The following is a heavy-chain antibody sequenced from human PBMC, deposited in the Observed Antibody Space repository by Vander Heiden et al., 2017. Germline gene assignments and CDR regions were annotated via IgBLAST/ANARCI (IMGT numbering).Heavy chain of an antibody. V-gene: IGHV3-15*07. CDR1: GFTFSNAW. CDR2: IKSKTDGGTT. D-gene: IGHD6-6*01. J-gene: IGHJ6*02. CDR3: TTFEYSSSGGGYYYYYYGMDV. Sequence: EVQLVESGGGLVKPGGSLRLSCAASGFTFSNAWMNWVRQAPGKGLEWVGRIKSKTDGGTTDYAAPVKGRFTISRDDSKNTLYLQMNSLKTEDTAVYYCTTFEYSSSGGGYYYYYYGMDVWGQGTTVAVSS.